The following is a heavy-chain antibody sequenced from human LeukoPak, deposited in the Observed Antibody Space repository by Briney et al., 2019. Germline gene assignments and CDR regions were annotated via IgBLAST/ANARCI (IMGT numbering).Heavy chain of an antibody. J-gene: IGHJ4*02. CDR1: GDSISSSYY. V-gene: IGHV4-59*08. Sequence: SETLSLTCTLSGDSISSSYYWSWIRPPPGKGLEWIGFIYYSGSTNYNPSLKSRVTISVDTSKNQFSLKLSSVTAADTAVYYCARQYCSGGTCSSFDYWGQGTLVTVSS. CDR3: ARQYCSGGTCSSFDY. CDR2: IYYSGST. D-gene: IGHD2-15*01.